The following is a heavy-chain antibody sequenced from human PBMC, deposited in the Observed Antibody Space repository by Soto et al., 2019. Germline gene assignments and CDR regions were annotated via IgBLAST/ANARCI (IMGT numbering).Heavy chain of an antibody. J-gene: IGHJ6*02. Sequence: ASVKVSCKASGGTFSSYTISWVRQAPGQGLEWMGRIIPILGIANYAQKFQGRVTMTADKSTSTAYMELSSLRSEDTAVYYCARDAAYCSSTSCYASWSYYYYYGMDVWGQGTTVTVSS. D-gene: IGHD2-2*01. V-gene: IGHV1-69*04. CDR3: ARDAAYCSSTSCYASWSYYYYYGMDV. CDR2: IIPILGIA. CDR1: GGTFSSYT.